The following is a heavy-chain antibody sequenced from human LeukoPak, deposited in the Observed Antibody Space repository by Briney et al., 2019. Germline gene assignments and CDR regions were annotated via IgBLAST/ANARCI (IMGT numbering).Heavy chain of an antibody. D-gene: IGHD2-21*02. Sequence: SETLSLTCTVSGGSISSYYWSWIRQPPGKGLEWIGSIYYSGSTYYNPSLKSRVTISVDTSKNQFSLKLSSVTAADTAVYYCARHRVTALYFDYWGQGTLVTVSS. CDR2: IYYSGST. CDR3: ARHRVTALYFDY. CDR1: GGSISSYY. J-gene: IGHJ4*02. V-gene: IGHV4-39*01.